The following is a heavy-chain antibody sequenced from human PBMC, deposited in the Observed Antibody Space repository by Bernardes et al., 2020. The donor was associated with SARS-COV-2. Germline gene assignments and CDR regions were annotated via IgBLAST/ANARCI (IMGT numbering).Heavy chain of an antibody. CDR3: ARVSITMVRGVIFDY. CDR1: GGSISSGGYY. V-gene: IGHV4-31*03. J-gene: IGHJ4*02. CDR2: IYYSGST. Sequence: SETLSLTCTVSGGSISSGGYYWSWIRQHPGKGLEWIGYIYYSGSTYYNPSLKSRVTISVDTSKNQFSLKLSSVTAADTAVYYCARVSITMVRGVIFDYWGQGTLVTVSS. D-gene: IGHD3-10*01.